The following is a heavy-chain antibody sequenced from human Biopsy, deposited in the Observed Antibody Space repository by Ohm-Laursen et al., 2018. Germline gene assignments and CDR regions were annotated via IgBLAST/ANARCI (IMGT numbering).Heavy chain of an antibody. CDR2: ISGYNGNT. Sequence: ASVKVSCKPSGYSFTSYGISWVRQAPGEGLEWMGRISGYNGNTNYAQKFQGRVTMTADTSTSTVYMEVRGLRSDDTAVYYCARVTLPLYLDYWGQGTRVSVSS. J-gene: IGHJ4*02. V-gene: IGHV1-18*01. CDR3: ARVTLPLYLDY. D-gene: IGHD5/OR15-5a*01. CDR1: GYSFTSYG.